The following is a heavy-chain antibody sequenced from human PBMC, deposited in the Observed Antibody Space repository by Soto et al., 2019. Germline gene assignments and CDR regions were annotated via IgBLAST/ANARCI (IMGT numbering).Heavy chain of an antibody. J-gene: IGHJ3*02. CDR1: GYTFTNHG. D-gene: IGHD3-16*01. CDR2: INPYSANT. Sequence: GSSVKVSFKTSGYTFTNHGINLLLHAPVQGLEWMGWINPYSANTNYAQKLQGRVTMTTDTSTTTAYMDLRSLTSDDTAVYYCARDRVAGIWGDAFDIWGQGTVVTVSS. V-gene: IGHV1-18*04. CDR3: ARDRVAGIWGDAFDI.